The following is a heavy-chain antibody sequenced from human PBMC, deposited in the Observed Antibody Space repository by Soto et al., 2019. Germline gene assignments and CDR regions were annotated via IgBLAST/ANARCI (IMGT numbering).Heavy chain of an antibody. CDR1: AGSISSGGYY. V-gene: IGHV4-31*03. D-gene: IGHD3-10*01. CDR3: ARTLLWFGELPYYFDY. Sequence: TLSLTCTVSAGSISSGGYYWSEIRQHPGKGLEWIGYIYYSGSTYYNPSLKSRVTISVDTSKNQFSQKLSSVTAADTAVYYCARTLLWFGELPYYFDYWGQGTLVTVSS. J-gene: IGHJ4*02. CDR2: IYYSGST.